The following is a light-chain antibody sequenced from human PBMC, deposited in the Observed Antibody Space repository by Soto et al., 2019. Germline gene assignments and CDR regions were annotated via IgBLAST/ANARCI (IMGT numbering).Light chain of an antibody. CDR3: QQYP. Sequence: DIQMTQSPSTLSASVGDRVTITCRASQSISSWLAWYQQKPGKAPKLLIYKASSLESGVPSRFSGSGSGTEFTLTISSLQPDDFATYYCQQYPFGQGTRLEIK. J-gene: IGKJ5*01. V-gene: IGKV1-5*03. CDR2: KAS. CDR1: QSISSW.